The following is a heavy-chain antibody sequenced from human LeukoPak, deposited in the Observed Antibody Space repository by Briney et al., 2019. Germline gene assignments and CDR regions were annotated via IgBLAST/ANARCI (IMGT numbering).Heavy chain of an antibody. D-gene: IGHD3-16*01. J-gene: IGHJ4*02. CDR3: AKPHMIVYYFDY. CDR1: GFTVSSNY. Sequence: GGSLRLSCAASGFTVSSNYMSWVRQAPGKGLEWVSVIYSGSSTYYADSVKGRFTISRDNSKNTLYLQMNSLRAEDTAVYYCAKPHMIVYYFDYWGQGTLVTVSS. CDR2: IYSGSST. V-gene: IGHV3-66*04.